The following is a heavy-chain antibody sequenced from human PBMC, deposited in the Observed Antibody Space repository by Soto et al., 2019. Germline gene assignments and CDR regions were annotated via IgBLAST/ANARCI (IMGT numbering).Heavy chain of an antibody. Sequence: EVQLVESGGGLVQPGGSLRLSCSASGFIFSSYAMHWVRQAPGKGLEYVSGINSNGDSTYHADSVKGRFTISRDNSKNTLYFQMSSLRPEDTTMYYCVRDHPEWLCSWGQGTLVTVSS. CDR1: GFIFSSYA. CDR2: INSNGDST. V-gene: IGHV3-64D*06. J-gene: IGHJ4*02. CDR3: VRDHPEWLCS. D-gene: IGHD3-3*01.